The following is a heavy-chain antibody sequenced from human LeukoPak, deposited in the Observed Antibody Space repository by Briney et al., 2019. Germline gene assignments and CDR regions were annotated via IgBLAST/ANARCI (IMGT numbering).Heavy chain of an antibody. CDR2: IIPILGIA. Sequence: ASVKVSCKASGGTFSSYAISWVRQAPGQGLEWMGRIIPILGIANYAQKFQGRVTITADKSTSTAYMELSRLRSEDTAVYYCARMAAAAAGIEDRPWGQGTLVTVSS. J-gene: IGHJ5*02. V-gene: IGHV1-69*04. CDR1: GGTFSSYA. CDR3: ARMAAAAAGIEDRP. D-gene: IGHD6-13*01.